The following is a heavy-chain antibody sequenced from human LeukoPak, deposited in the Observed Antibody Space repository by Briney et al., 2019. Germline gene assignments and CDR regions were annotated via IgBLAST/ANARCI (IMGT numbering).Heavy chain of an antibody. Sequence: PGGSLRLSCAASGFTFSSYWMHWVRQAPGKGLVWVSRINSDGSSTSYADSVKGRFTISRDNAKNSLYLQMNSLRAEDTAVYYCARDGFYSSGWHDYWGQGTLVTVSS. CDR2: INSDGSST. V-gene: IGHV3-74*01. CDR1: GFTFSSYW. D-gene: IGHD6-19*01. CDR3: ARDGFYSSGWHDY. J-gene: IGHJ4*02.